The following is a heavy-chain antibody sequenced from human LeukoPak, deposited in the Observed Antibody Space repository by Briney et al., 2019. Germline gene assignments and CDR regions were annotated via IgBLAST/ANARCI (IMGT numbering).Heavy chain of an antibody. J-gene: IGHJ3*02. CDR1: GFTVSSNY. Sequence: PGGSLRLSCAASGFTVSSNYMSWVRQAPGKGLEWVSVIYSGGSTYYADSVKGRFTISRDNSKNSLYLQMNSLRAEDMALYYCAKGSVVTDAFDIWGQGTMVTVSS. V-gene: IGHV3-53*05. D-gene: IGHD3-22*01. CDR3: AKGSVVTDAFDI. CDR2: IYSGGST.